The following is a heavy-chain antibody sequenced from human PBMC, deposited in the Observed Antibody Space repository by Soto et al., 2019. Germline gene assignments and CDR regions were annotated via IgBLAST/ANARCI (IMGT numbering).Heavy chain of an antibody. CDR3: ARDGIITPTMVPPPGRLDP. D-gene: IGHD3-10*01. CDR1: GYTFTSYG. V-gene: IGHV1-18*01. Sequence: ASVKVSCKASGYTFTSYGISWVRQAPGQGLEWMGWISAYNGNTNYAQKLQGRVTMTTDTSTSTAYMELRSPRSDDTAVYYCARDGIITPTMVPPPGRLDPWGQGTLVTVSS. CDR2: ISAYNGNT. J-gene: IGHJ5*02.